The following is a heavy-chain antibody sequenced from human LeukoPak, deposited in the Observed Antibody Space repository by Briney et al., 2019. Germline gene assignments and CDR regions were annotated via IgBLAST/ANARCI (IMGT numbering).Heavy chain of an antibody. V-gene: IGHV3-64*02. J-gene: IGHJ4*02. D-gene: IGHD1-1*01. CDR1: GFPLSSYA. CDR3: ARDRARPGYHFDY. Sequence: GGPVTLPWAASGFPLSSYAVHWVRQATGEGLVYVSAISCNGGSTYYADSVKGRFTISRDNSKNTLYLQMGSLRAEDMAVYYCARDRARPGYHFDYWGQGTLVTVSS. CDR2: ISCNGGST.